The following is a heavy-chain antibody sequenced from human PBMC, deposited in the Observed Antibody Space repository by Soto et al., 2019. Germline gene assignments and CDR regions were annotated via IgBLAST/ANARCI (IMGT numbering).Heavy chain of an antibody. V-gene: IGHV3-23*01. CDR2: ISGSGDRT. CDR1: EFSFNIYA. Sequence: PGGALRLSCAASEFSFNIYAMSWVRHAPGKGLEWGSGISGSGDRTHYVDSVKGRFTISRDNVKNTLYLQMNSLRAEDTAVYYCAEASPYEYVWRSFRYSFDHWGQGALVPVS. CDR3: AEASPYEYVWRSFRYSFDH. D-gene: IGHD3-16*02. J-gene: IGHJ4*02.